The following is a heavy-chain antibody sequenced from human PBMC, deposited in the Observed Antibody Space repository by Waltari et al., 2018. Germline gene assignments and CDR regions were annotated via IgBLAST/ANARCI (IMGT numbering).Heavy chain of an antibody. Sequence: QLQLQESGPGLVKPSETLSLTCTVSGGSISSSSYYWGWIRQPPGKGLEWVGSIYYRGSTYDNPSLKSRVTISVDTSKNQFSRKLSSVTAADTAVYYCVRLVEFYSSGYDLEYWGQGTLVTVSS. V-gene: IGHV4-39*01. CDR2: IYYRGST. D-gene: IGHD5-12*01. CDR1: GGSISSSSYY. CDR3: VRLVEFYSSGYDLEY. J-gene: IGHJ4*02.